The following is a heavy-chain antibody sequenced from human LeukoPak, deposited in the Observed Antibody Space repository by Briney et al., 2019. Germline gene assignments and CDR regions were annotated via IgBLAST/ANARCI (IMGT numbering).Heavy chain of an antibody. Sequence: GGSLRLSCAASGFTLSLYNMKWVRQAPRKGLEWVSSISTSSSYIYYADSVKSRFTITRNNARNPLYLQMNSLRAEDSAVYYCARDRDWNSGFDYWGQGTLVTVSS. V-gene: IGHV3-21*01. CDR1: GFTLSLYN. D-gene: IGHD1-7*01. CDR3: ARDRDWNSGFDY. J-gene: IGHJ4*02. CDR2: ISTSSSYI.